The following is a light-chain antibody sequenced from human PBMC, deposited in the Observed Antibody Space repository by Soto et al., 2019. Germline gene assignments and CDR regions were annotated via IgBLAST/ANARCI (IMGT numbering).Light chain of an antibody. V-gene: IGKV3-11*01. CDR3: QQHSNWPP. CDR1: QSVSSY. J-gene: IGKJ4*01. Sequence: EIVLTQSPATLSLSPGERATLSCRASQSVSSYLAWYQQKPGQAPRLLIYDASNRATGIPARFSGSGSGTDFTLTISSLEPEDFAVYYCQQHSNWPPLGGGTKVEIK. CDR2: DAS.